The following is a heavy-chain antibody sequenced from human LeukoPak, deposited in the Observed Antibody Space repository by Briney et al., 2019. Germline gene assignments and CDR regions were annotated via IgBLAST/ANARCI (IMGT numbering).Heavy chain of an antibody. Sequence: LSLTCAVSGGSISSGGYSWSWIRQPPGKGLEWVSYISSSGSTIYYADSVKGRFTISRDNAKNSLYLQMNSLRAEDTAVYYCARIKSRLEAFDIWGQGTMVTVSS. D-gene: IGHD3-3*01. CDR1: GGSISSGGYS. CDR3: ARIKSRLEAFDI. J-gene: IGHJ3*02. CDR2: ISSSGSTI. V-gene: IGHV3-11*01.